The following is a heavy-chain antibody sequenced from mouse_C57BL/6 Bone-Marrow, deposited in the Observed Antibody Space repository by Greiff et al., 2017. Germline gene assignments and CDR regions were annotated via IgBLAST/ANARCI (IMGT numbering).Heavy chain of an antibody. V-gene: IGHV1-82*01. CDR1: GYAFRSSW. CDR3: ASKSGIYYDGRTYYAMDY. CDR2: IYPGDGDT. Sequence: QVQLQQSGPELVKPGASVKISCKASGYAFRSSWMNWVKQRPGTGLEWIGRIYPGDGDTNYNGKFKGKATLTADKSSSTAYMQLSSLTSEDSAVYFCASKSGIYYDGRTYYAMDYWGQGTSVTVSS. D-gene: IGHD1-1*01. J-gene: IGHJ4*01.